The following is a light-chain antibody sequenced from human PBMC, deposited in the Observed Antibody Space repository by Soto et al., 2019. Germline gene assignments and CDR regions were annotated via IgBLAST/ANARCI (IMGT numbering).Light chain of an antibody. J-gene: IGLJ1*01. Sequence: QSALTQPASVSGSPGQSITISCTGTSSDVGAYNYVSWYQQHPGKAPKLMIYEVSYRPSGVSNRFSGSKSGNTASLTISGLQAEDEADYYCSSYTSSSTLDVFGTGTKVTVL. CDR3: SSYTSSSTLDV. V-gene: IGLV2-14*01. CDR2: EVS. CDR1: SSDVGAYNY.